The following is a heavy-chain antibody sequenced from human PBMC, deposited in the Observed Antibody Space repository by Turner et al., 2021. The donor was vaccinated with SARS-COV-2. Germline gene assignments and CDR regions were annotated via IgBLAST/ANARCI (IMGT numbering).Heavy chain of an antibody. J-gene: IGHJ5*02. CDR3: ATDLKGGRGS. CDR1: GFTVRSNY. D-gene: IGHD5-12*01. V-gene: IGHV3-66*02. Sequence: EGQLVESGGGFVEPGASLRLSCAASGFTVRSNYMSWVRQVPGNGLEWVSVIYSGGSTYYADSVKGRFTITRDNSKNPLYLNMNSLRAEDTAVYYCATDLKGGRGSWGQGTLVTVSS. CDR2: IYSGGST.